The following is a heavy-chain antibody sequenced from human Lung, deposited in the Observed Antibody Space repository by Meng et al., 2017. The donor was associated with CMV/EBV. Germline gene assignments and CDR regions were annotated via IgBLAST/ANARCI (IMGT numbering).Heavy chain of an antibody. CDR1: GASISINTYF. Sequence: SETLSLTCTVSGASISINTYFWDWIRQPPGKGLEWIGSISYGGSTYYNSSLKSRVRISLDTSKSQLTLKLGSVTAADTAVYYCARIFPSDYYKYDMDVWGQGPXVTVSS. V-gene: IGHV4-39*06. J-gene: IGHJ6*02. CDR3: ARIFPSDYYKYDMDV. D-gene: IGHD3-3*01. CDR2: ISYGGST.